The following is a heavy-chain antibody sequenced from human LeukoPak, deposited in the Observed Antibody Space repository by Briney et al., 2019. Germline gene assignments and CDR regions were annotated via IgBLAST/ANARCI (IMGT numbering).Heavy chain of an antibody. Sequence: GGSLRLSCAASGFTFSSYWMSWVRQAPGKGLEWVSAISGSGGSTYYADSVKGRFTISRDNSKNTLYLQMNSLRAEDTAVYYCAKDVSGYYYTGAFDIWGQGTMVTVSS. V-gene: IGHV3-23*01. CDR3: AKDVSGYYYTGAFDI. D-gene: IGHD3-22*01. CDR2: ISGSGGST. CDR1: GFTFSSYW. J-gene: IGHJ3*02.